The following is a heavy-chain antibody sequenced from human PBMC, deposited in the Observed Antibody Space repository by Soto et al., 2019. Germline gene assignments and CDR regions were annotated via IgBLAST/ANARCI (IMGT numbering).Heavy chain of an antibody. CDR3: AKSEGGNYPYFDY. Sequence: LRLSCAASGFTFHTYDIHWVRQAPGKGLEWVALISYDGDNKYYADSVKGRFTISRDNSQNTLYLQMNSLRAEDTAVYYCAKSEGGNYPYFDYWGQGTLVTVSS. J-gene: IGHJ4*02. CDR1: GFTFHTYD. D-gene: IGHD1-7*01. V-gene: IGHV3-30*18. CDR2: ISYDGDNK.